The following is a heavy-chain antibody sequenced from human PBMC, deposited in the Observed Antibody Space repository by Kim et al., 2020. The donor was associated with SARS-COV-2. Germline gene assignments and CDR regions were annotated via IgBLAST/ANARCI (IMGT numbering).Heavy chain of an antibody. CDR1: GFTVSTSF. J-gene: IGHJ5*02. D-gene: IGHD3-10*01. V-gene: IGHV3-53*01. CDR3: AGEMNRLGSDNYHNHNCFDR. Sequence: GGSLRLSCAASGFTVSTSFMSWVRQAPGKGLEWVSGIYTDGTTWYADSVKGRFTMSRDSSKNTLYLQMNSLRAEDTAVYYCAGEMNRLGSDNYHNHNCFDRWGQGTLVTVSA. CDR2: IYTDGTT.